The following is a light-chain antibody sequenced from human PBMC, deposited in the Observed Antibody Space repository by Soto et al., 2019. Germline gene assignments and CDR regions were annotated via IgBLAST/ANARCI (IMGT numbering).Light chain of an antibody. CDR1: KWGDKY. CDR2: QDN. CDR3: QAWDSSTHVV. J-gene: IGLJ2*01. V-gene: IGLV3-1*01. Sequence: SYELTQPPSVSVSPGQTASITCSGDKWGDKYACWYQQKPGQSPVLVIYQDNKRPSGIPERFSGSNSGNTATLTISGTQAVDEADYYCQAWDSSTHVVFGGGTKLTVL.